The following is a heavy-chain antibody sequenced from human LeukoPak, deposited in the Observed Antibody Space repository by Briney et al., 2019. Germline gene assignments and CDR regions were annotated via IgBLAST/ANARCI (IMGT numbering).Heavy chain of an antibody. V-gene: IGHV3-30*19. Sequence: QSGGSLRLSCAASGFTFSTYGMHWVRQAPGKGLEWVAVISYDGSNKYYADSVKGRFTTSRDNSKNTLYLQMNSLRAEDTAVYYCARDSVDDFWSGYSTGGFDYWGQGTLVTVSS. J-gene: IGHJ4*02. D-gene: IGHD3-3*01. CDR3: ARDSVDDFWSGYSTGGFDY. CDR2: ISYDGSNK. CDR1: GFTFSTYG.